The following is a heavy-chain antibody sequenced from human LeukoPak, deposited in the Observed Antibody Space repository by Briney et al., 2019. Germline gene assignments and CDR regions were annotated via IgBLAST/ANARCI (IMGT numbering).Heavy chain of an antibody. Sequence: GGSLRLSCAASGFTFSTYAASWVRQAPGKGLEWVSAITGSGGSTYYADSVKGRFTISRDNSKNTLYLQLNSLRAEDTAVYYCAKDLFFSPVDTAMVTDYWGQGTLVTVSS. CDR1: GFTFSTYA. V-gene: IGHV3-23*01. CDR3: AKDLFFSPVDTAMVTDY. D-gene: IGHD5-18*01. CDR2: ITGSGGST. J-gene: IGHJ4*02.